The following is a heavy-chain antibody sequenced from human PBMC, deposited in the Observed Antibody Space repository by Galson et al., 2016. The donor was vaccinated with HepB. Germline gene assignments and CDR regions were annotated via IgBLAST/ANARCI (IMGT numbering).Heavy chain of an antibody. D-gene: IGHD3-3*01. CDR3: AKIYDEFWSGYYYYHYGMDV. CDR1: GVIFSKYA. Sequence: SLRLSCAASGVIFSKYAMHWVRQAPGQGLEWVAVIGYDGSHKYYADSVKGRFIISRDNSKNTLHLQMNGLRPEDTAVYYCAKIYDEFWSGYYYYHYGMDVWGKGTRVTVSS. V-gene: IGHV3-30*18. CDR2: IGYDGSHK. J-gene: IGHJ6*04.